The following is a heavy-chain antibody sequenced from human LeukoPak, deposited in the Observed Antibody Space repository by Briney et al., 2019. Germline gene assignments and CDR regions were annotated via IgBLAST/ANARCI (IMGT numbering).Heavy chain of an antibody. CDR3: ARNSGMVRGARPLDY. V-gene: IGHV4-34*01. CDR1: GGFFSGYY. CDR2: INHSATT. Sequence: SETLSLTCAVYGGFFSGYYWSWIRQPPGKGLEWIGEINHSATTNYNPSLKSRVTMSVDTSKNQISLKLSSVTAADTAVYYCARNSGMVRGARPLDYWGQGTLVTVSS. J-gene: IGHJ4*02. D-gene: IGHD3-10*01.